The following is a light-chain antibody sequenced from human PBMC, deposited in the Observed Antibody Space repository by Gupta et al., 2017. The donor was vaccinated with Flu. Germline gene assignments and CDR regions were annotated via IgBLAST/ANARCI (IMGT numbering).Light chain of an antibody. Sequence: SRDVGGYNNVSWYLQHPGKAPKLMIYEVSNRPSGVSNRFSGSKSGNTASLTISGLQAEDEADYYCTSYTSNNALYAFGTGTKVTVL. J-gene: IGLJ1*01. CDR3: TSYTSNNALYA. V-gene: IGLV2-14*01. CDR2: EVS. CDR1: SRDVGGYNN.